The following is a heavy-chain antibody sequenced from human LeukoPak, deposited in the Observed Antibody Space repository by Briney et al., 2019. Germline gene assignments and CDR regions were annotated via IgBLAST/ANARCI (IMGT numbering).Heavy chain of an antibody. Sequence: PSETLSLTCAVYGGSFSGYYWSWIRQPPGKGLEWIGEINHSGSTNYNPSLKSRVTISVDTSKNQFSLKLSSVTAADTAVYYCARRRGWLPEGGFDYWGQGTLVTVSS. CDR2: INHSGST. CDR1: GGSFSGYY. V-gene: IGHV4-34*01. J-gene: IGHJ4*02. D-gene: IGHD5-24*01. CDR3: ARRRGWLPEGGFDY.